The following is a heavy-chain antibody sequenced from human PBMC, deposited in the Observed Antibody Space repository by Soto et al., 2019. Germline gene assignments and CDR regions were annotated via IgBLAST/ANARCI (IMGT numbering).Heavy chain of an antibody. J-gene: IGHJ6*03. CDR3: ARERTFGDNKHNYMDV. D-gene: IGHD3-10*01. Sequence: QVQLVGSGGGVVKPGRSLRLSCAASEFTFSRHGMHWVRQAPGKGLQWVGVIWSDGSNEVYADSVKGRFIISRDNSKNILYLQMNSLRAEDTAVYYCARERTFGDNKHNYMDVWGTGITVTVSS. CDR1: EFTFSRHG. V-gene: IGHV3-33*01. CDR2: IWSDGSNE.